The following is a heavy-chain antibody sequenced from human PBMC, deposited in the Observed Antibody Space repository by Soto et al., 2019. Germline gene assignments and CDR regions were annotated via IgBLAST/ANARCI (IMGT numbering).Heavy chain of an antibody. CDR1: GFTFSSYG. CDR2: IWYDGSNK. Sequence: QVQLVESGGGVVQPGRSLRLSCAASGFTFSSYGMHWVRQAPGKGLEWVAVIWYDGSNKYYADPVKGRFTISRDNSKNXXYLQMNSLSAEDTAVYYCARDTARDKVRIYYGMDVWGQGTTVTVSS. J-gene: IGHJ6*02. D-gene: IGHD3-10*01. V-gene: IGHV3-33*01. CDR3: ARDTARDKVRIYYGMDV.